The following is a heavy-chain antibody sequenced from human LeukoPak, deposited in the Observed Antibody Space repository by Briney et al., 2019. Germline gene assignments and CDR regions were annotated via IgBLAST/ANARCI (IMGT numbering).Heavy chain of an antibody. CDR2: IHWNGGSK. CDR1: GFTFDGYA. CDR3: TRGSSSSIYYFDS. V-gene: IGHV3-20*04. D-gene: IGHD6-6*01. Sequence: GGSLRLSCAASGFTFDGYAMSWVRQAPGKGLEWVSGIHWNGGSKGYADSVKGRFTISRDNAKKSLDLQMNSLRAEDTGLYYCTRGSSSSIYYFDSWGQGTLITVSS. J-gene: IGHJ4*02.